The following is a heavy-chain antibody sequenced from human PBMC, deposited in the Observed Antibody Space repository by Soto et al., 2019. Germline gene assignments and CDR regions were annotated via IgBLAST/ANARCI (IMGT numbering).Heavy chain of an antibody. D-gene: IGHD6-19*01. CDR3: ARDRGVAPPVAGNTHYYYYMDV. CDR2: ISAYNGNT. Sequence: QDQLVQSGVEVKKPGASVKVSCKASGYSFTNYGITWVRQAPGQGFEWMGWISAYNGNTKYAQKLQGRVTMTTDASTSTAYLELRSLTSADTAVYYCARDRGVAPPVAGNTHYYYYMDVWGKGTTVTVSS. CDR1: GYSFTNYG. V-gene: IGHV1-18*01. J-gene: IGHJ6*03.